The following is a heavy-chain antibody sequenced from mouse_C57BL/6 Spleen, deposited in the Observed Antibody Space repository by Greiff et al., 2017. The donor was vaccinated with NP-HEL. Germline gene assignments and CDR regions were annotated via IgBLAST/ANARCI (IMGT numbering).Heavy chain of an antibody. J-gene: IGHJ4*01. CDR1: GFSLTSYG. D-gene: IGHD2-4*01. V-gene: IGHV2-2*01. CDR2: IWSGGST. CDR3: ATNYDYTYAMDY. Sequence: VKLMESGPGLVQPSQSLSITCTVSGFSLTSYGVHWVRQSPGKGLEWLGVIWSGGSTDYNAAFISRLSISKDNSKSQVFFKMNSLQADDTAIYYCATNYDYTYAMDYWGQGTSVTVSS.